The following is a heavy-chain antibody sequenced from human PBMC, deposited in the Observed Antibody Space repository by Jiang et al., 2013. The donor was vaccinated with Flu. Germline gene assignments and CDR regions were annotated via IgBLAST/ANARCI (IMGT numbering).Heavy chain of an antibody. J-gene: IGHJ4*02. CDR2: TYYRSTWYN. V-gene: IGHV6-1*01. Sequence: QTLSLTCAISGDSVSSNSVAWHWIRQSPSRGLEWLGRTYYRSTWYNDYAVSVKSRININPDTSKNQFSLQLNSVTPEDTAVYYCARGYSYAYEYWGQGTLVTVSS. CDR3: ARGYSYAYEY. D-gene: IGHD5-18*01. CDR1: GDSVSSNSVA.